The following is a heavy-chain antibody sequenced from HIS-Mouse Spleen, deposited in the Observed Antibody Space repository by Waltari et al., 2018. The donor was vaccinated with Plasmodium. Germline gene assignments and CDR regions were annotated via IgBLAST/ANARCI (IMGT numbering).Heavy chain of an antibody. CDR1: GFTFSSYG. D-gene: IGHD6-13*01. CDR3: AKDRRSSSWYVDY. Sequence: QVQLVESGGGVVQPGRSLRLSCAASGFTFSSYGMHWVRQAPGKGLEWLAVISNEGSNKYYADSVKGRFTISRDNSKNTLYLQMNSLRAEDTAVYYCAKDRRSSSWYVDYWGQGTLVTVSS. J-gene: IGHJ4*02. CDR2: ISNEGSNK. V-gene: IGHV3-30*18.